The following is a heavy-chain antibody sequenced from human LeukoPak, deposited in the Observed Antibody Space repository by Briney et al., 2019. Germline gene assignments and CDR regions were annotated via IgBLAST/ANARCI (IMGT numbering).Heavy chain of an antibody. J-gene: IGHJ4*02. D-gene: IGHD1-26*01. CDR2: ISGSGGST. V-gene: IGHV3-23*01. CDR1: GFTFSSYA. Sequence: GGSLRLSCATSGFTFSSYAMSWVRQAPGKGLEWVSGISGSGGSTNYADSVKGRFTISRDNSRNTLYLQMNSLRAEDTAVYYCAKDSRHRIVGTTTFLDYWGQGTLVTVSS. CDR3: AKDSRHRIVGTTTFLDY.